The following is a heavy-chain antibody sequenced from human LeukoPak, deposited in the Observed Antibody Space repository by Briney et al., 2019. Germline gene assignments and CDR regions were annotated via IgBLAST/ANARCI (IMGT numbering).Heavy chain of an antibody. J-gene: IGHJ4*02. CDR2: IRYDGSNK. CDR1: GFTFSSYG. CDR3: AKDPYGSGSYYISYYFDY. Sequence: QLGGSLRLSCAASGFTFSSYGMHWVRQAPGKGLEWVAFIRYDGSNKYYADSVKGRFTISRDNSKNTLYLQMNSLRAEDTAVYYCAKDPYGSGSYYISYYFDYWGQGTLVTVSS. D-gene: IGHD3-10*01. V-gene: IGHV3-30*02.